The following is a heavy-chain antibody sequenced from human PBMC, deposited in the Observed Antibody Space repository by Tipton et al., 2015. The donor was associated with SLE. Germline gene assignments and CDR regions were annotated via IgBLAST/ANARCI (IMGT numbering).Heavy chain of an antibody. D-gene: IGHD7-27*01. J-gene: IGHJ3*02. Sequence: LRLSRTVSGGSISSSSYYWGWIRQPPGKGLEWIGSIYYSGSTYYNPSLKSRVTISVGTSKNQFSLKLSSVTAADTAVYYCATRFLTGDLGDAFDIWGQGTMVTVSS. CDR1: GGSISSSSYY. CDR3: ATRFLTGDLGDAFDI. V-gene: IGHV4-39*07. CDR2: IYYSGST.